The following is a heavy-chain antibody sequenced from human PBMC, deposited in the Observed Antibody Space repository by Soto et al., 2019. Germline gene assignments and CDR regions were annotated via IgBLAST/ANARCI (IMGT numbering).Heavy chain of an antibody. J-gene: IGHJ2*01. CDR2: IVLGSGNT. Sequence: GASVKVSCKASGFTFTSSAVQWVRQARGQRLEWIGWIVLGSGNTSYAQKFQGRVTMTRDTSTSTVYMELSSLRSEDTAVYYCARARGIAGADDYWYFDLWGRGTLVTVSS. D-gene: IGHD6-19*01. CDR3: ARARGIAGADDYWYFDL. V-gene: IGHV1-58*01. CDR1: GFTFTSSA.